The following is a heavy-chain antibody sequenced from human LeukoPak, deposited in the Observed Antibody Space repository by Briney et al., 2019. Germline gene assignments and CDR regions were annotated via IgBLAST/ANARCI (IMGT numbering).Heavy chain of an antibody. Sequence: SQTLSLTCTVSGGSISSGGYYWSWIRQHPGKGLEWIGYIYYSGSTYYNPSLKSRVTISVDTSKNQFSLKLSSVTAAGTAVYYCARDDFQGDPDIWGQGTMVTVSS. D-gene: IGHD2-21*02. CDR3: ARDDFQGDPDI. CDR1: GGSISSGGYY. CDR2: IYYSGST. J-gene: IGHJ3*02. V-gene: IGHV4-31*03.